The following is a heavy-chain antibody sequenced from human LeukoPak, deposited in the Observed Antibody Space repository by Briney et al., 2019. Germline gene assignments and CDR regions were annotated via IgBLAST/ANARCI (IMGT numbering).Heavy chain of an antibody. CDR3: ASPGSSYDILTGPGYCDY. Sequence: ASVKVSCKASGYTFTSYYMHWVRQAPGQGLEWMGIINPSGGSTSYAQKFQGRVTMTRDTSTSTVYMELSSLRSEDTAVYYCASPGSSYDILTGPGYCDYWGQGTLVTVSS. V-gene: IGHV1-46*01. CDR2: INPSGGST. D-gene: IGHD3-9*01. J-gene: IGHJ4*02. CDR1: GYTFTSYY.